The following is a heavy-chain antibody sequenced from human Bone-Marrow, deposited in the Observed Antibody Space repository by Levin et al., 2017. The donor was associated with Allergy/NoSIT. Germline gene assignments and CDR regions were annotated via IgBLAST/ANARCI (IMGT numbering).Heavy chain of an antibody. V-gene: IGHV1-2*02. CDR1: GYTFSDYY. CDR2: INPNGGVT. J-gene: IGHJ4*02. D-gene: IGHD7-27*01. CDR3: ARAMASGESFDY. Sequence: GESLKISCKASGYTFSDYYVEWVRQAPGQGFEWLGWINPNGGVTNYAQNFQGRVTMTRDTSDSTAYMELTGLTSDDTAVYYCARAMASGESFDYWGQGTPLTVSS.